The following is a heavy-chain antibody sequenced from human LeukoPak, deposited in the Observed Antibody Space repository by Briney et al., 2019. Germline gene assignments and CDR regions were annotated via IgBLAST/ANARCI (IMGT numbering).Heavy chain of an antibody. J-gene: IGHJ4*02. V-gene: IGHV1-69*13. CDR2: IIPFLDTP. Sequence: SVKVSCKASGGTFRNYAFSWVRQAPGHGLEWMGGIIPFLDTPNYAQNFQGRVTIAADESTTTVFMELSSLRSEDTAFYYCARGGSYSLAIDFWGQGTLVTVSS. CDR3: ARGGSYSLAIDF. CDR1: GGTFRNYA. D-gene: IGHD1-26*01.